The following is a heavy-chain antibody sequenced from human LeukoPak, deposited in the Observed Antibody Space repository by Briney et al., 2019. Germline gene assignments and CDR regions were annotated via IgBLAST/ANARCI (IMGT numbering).Heavy chain of an antibody. D-gene: IGHD5-24*01. Sequence: PSETLSLTCTVSGGSISNYYWSWLRQPPGKGLEWIGYIYYSGSTNYNPSLKSRVTISVDTSKNQFSLKLSSVTAADTAVYYCATRDGYTSRDFWGQGTLVTVSS. J-gene: IGHJ4*02. CDR2: IYYSGST. CDR3: ATRDGYTSRDF. V-gene: IGHV4-59*08. CDR1: GGSISNYY.